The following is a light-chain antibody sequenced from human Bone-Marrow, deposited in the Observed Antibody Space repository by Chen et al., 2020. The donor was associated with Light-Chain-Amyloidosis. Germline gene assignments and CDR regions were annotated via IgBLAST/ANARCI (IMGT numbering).Light chain of an antibody. J-gene: IGLJ1*01. CDR1: SGDVGTYNY. CDR2: AVS. CDR3: SSVTSSSTYF. V-gene: IGLV2-14*01. Sequence: QSALTQPASVSGSPGQSITISCTGTSGDVGTYNYVSWYQQHPGKDAKGKIYAVSKRPSGVSDRFSGSKAGNTASLTSSGLQAEDEADYYCSSVTSSSTYFCGPGTKVTVL.